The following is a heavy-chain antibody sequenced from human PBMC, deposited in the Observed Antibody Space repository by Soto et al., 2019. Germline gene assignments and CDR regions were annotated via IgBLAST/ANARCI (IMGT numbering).Heavy chain of an antibody. CDR2: INTGNGNT. Sequence: AASVEGSCKGSGYTFTSYTLHLVRQAPGQRLEWMGWINTGNGNTKYSQKFQGRVTITRDTSASTAYMELSSLRSEDTAVYYCARSIVVVTALDYWGQGTLVTV. CDR1: GYTFTSYT. D-gene: IGHD2-21*02. CDR3: ARSIVVVTALDY. J-gene: IGHJ4*02. V-gene: IGHV1-3*04.